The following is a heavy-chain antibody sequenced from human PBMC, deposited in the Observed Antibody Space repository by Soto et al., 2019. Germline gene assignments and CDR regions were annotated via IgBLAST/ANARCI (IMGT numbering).Heavy chain of an antibody. CDR3: AKDFSYDSSGVLDY. V-gene: IGHV3-23*01. Sequence: VQLLESGGALVQPGGSLRLSCEASGFTFRSYAMSWVRQAPGKGLEWVSAISDNGGNTYYPDSVRGRFTISRDNSKNTRFLQMNSVRAEDTAVYYCAKDFSYDSSGVLDYWGQGTLVTVSS. CDR2: ISDNGGNT. J-gene: IGHJ4*02. CDR1: GFTFRSYA. D-gene: IGHD3-22*01.